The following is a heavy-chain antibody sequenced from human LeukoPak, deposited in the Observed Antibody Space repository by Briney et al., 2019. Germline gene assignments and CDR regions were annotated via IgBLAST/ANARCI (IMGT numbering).Heavy chain of an antibody. D-gene: IGHD3-3*01. CDR1: GGSFSGYY. J-gene: IGHJ4*02. V-gene: IGHV4-34*01. Sequence: SETLPLTCAVYGGSFSGYYWSWIRQPPGKGLEWIGEINHSGSTNYNPSLKSRVTISVDTSKNQFSLKLSSVTAADTAVYYCARTGYDFWSGYFFDYWGQGTLVTVSS. CDR3: ARTGYDFWSGYFFDY. CDR2: INHSGST.